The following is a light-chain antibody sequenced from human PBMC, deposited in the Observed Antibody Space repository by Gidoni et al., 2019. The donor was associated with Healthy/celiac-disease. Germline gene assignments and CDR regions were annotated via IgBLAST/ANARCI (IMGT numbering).Light chain of an antibody. CDR1: QSVSSN. CDR3: QQYNNWPRT. Sequence: IVLTKSPATLSLSPGERATLSCRASQSVSSNLAWYQQKPGQAPRLLIYGASTRATGIPARFSGSGYGTEFTLTISSLQSEDFAVYYCQQYNNWPRTFGQXTKVEIK. J-gene: IGKJ1*01. V-gene: IGKV3-15*01. CDR2: GAS.